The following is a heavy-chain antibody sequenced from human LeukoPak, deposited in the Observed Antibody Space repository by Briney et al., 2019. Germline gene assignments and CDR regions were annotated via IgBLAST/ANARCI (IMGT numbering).Heavy chain of an antibody. Sequence: SETLSLTCAVYGGSFSGYYWSWIRQPPGKGLEWIGEINHSGSTNYNPSLKSRVTISVDTSKNQFSLKLSSVTAADTAVYYCARGQAASGSYEFGYWGQGTLVTVSS. CDR3: ARGQAASGSYEFGY. V-gene: IGHV4-34*01. CDR1: GGSFSGYY. D-gene: IGHD1-26*01. CDR2: INHSGST. J-gene: IGHJ4*02.